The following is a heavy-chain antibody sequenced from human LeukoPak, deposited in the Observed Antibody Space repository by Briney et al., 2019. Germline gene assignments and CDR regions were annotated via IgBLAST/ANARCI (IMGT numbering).Heavy chain of an antibody. CDR2: INSDMSTT. D-gene: IGHD3-9*01. CDR1: GFTFSSYW. J-gene: IGHJ4*02. CDR3: ARAGRGLRYFDWLTYDC. V-gene: IGHV3-74*01. Sequence: PGGSLRLSCAASGFTFSSYWMHWVRQAPGKGLVWVSRINSDMSTTTYAHSVKGRFTISRDNAKNTLYLQMNSLRAEDTAVYYCARAGRGLRYFDWLTYDCWGQGTLVTVSS.